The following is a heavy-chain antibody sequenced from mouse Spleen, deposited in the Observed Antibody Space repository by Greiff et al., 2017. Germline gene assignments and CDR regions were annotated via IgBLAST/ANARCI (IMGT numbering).Heavy chain of an antibody. CDR3: ASLITTVAHYYAMDY. D-gene: IGHD1-1*01. V-gene: IGHV1-77*01. CDR2: IYPGSGNT. CDR1: GYTFTDYY. J-gene: IGHJ4*01. Sequence: QVQLQQSGAELARPGASVKLSCKASGYTFTDYYINWVKQRTGQGLEWIGEIYPGSGNTYYNEKFKGKATLTADKSSSTAYMQLSSLTSEDSAVYFCASLITTVAHYYAMDYWGQGTSVTVSS.